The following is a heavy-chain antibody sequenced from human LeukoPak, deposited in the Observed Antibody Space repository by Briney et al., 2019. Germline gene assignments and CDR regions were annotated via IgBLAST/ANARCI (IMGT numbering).Heavy chain of an antibody. V-gene: IGHV4-39*01. CDR1: GGSISSSSYY. CDR3: ARRYYDFWSGPDNWFDP. J-gene: IGHJ5*02. Sequence: SETLSLTCTVSGGSISSSSYYWGWIRQPPGKGLEWIGSIYYSGSTYYNPSLKSRVTISVDTSKNQFSLKLSSVTAADTAAYYCARRYYDFWSGPDNWFDPWGQGTLVTVSS. CDR2: IYYSGST. D-gene: IGHD3-3*01.